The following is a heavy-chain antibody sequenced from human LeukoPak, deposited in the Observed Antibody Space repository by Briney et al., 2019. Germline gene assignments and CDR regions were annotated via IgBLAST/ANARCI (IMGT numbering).Heavy chain of an antibody. CDR2: IKQDGSER. D-gene: IGHD6-6*01. Sequence: GGYLRLSCAASGCTFSSYWMSWVRQAPGKGLEWVANIKQDGSERYYVDSVKDRFTISRDNAKSSLYLQMNSLRAEDTAVYYCARKAAPAMDVWGQGTTVTVSS. V-gene: IGHV3-7*01. CDR3: ARKAAPAMDV. CDR1: GCTFSSYW. J-gene: IGHJ6*02.